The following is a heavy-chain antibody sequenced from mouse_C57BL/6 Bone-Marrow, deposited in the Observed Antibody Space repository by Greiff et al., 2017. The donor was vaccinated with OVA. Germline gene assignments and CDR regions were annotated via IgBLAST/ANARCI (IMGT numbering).Heavy chain of an antibody. Sequence: VQLQQSGAELMKPGASVKLSCKATGYTFTGYWIEWVKQRPGHGLEWIGEILPGSGSTNDNEKFKGKATFTADTSSNTAYMQLSSLTTEDSAIYYCAQDGGLLLPHWYFDVWGTGTTVTVSS. J-gene: IGHJ1*03. CDR2: ILPGSGST. CDR3: AQDGGLLLPHWYFDV. V-gene: IGHV1-9*01. CDR1: GYTFTGYW. D-gene: IGHD2-3*01.